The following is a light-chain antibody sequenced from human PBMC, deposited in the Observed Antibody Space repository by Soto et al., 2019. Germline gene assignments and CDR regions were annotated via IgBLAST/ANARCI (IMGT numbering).Light chain of an antibody. CDR1: QSVSSSY. Sequence: EIVMTQSPATLSLSPGERATLSCRASQSVSSSYLSWYQQKPGQAPRLPIYGASSRATGIPARFSGSGSGTDFTLTISSLQPEDFAVYYCQQDYHSLTFGGGTKVDIK. J-gene: IGKJ4*01. CDR2: GAS. CDR3: QQDYHSLT. V-gene: IGKV3D-7*01.